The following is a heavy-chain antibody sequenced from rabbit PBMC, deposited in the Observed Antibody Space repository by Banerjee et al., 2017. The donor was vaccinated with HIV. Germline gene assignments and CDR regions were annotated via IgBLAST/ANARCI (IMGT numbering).Heavy chain of an antibody. D-gene: IGHD8-1*01. V-gene: IGHV1S45*01. CDR3: ARDRDTGSVYYFDL. CDR2: IYAGSSGST. J-gene: IGHJ3*01. Sequence: QEQLEESGGGLVKPEGSLTLTCKASGFDLSGYYYICWVRQAPGKGLEWIACIYAGSSGSTHYASWAKGRFTISKTSSTTVTLQMTSLTAADTATYFCARDRDTGSVYYFDLWGQGTLVTVS. CDR1: GFDLSGYYY.